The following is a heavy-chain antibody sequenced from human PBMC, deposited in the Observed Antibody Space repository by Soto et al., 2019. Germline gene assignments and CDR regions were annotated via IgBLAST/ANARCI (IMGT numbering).Heavy chain of an antibody. V-gene: IGHV3-30*19. Sequence: QVQLVESGGGVVQPGTSLRLSCVGSGFTFRSYVIHWVRQAPGKGLEWVALTSYDGSNKYYGDSGKGRFTISRDNSRNTVDLQMDSLRREDTALYYCARWGTTGGLDVCGQGTLVSV. CDR1: GFTFRSYV. D-gene: IGHD3-16*01. J-gene: IGHJ1*01. CDR3: ARWGTTGGLDV. CDR2: TSYDGSNK.